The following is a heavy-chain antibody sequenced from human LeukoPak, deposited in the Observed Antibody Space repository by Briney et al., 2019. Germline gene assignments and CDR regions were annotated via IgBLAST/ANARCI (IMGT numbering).Heavy chain of an antibody. J-gene: IGHJ4*02. CDR1: GFTFDDYG. Sequence: GGSLRLSCAASGFTFDDYGMSWVRQAPGKGLEWVSGINWNGGSTGYADSEKGRFTISRDNAKNSLYLQMNSLRAEDTALYYCATTPGIAVAGRLDYWGQGTLVTVSS. CDR2: INWNGGST. V-gene: IGHV3-20*04. CDR3: ATTPGIAVAGRLDY. D-gene: IGHD6-19*01.